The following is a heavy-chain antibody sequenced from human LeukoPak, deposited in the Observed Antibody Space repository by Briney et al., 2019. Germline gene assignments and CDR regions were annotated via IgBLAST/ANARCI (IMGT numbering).Heavy chain of an antibody. CDR3: ASVGPNCSGGSCTDY. CDR2: IYYSGST. CDR1: GGSISSYY. Sequence: SETLSLTXTVSGGSISSYYWSWIRQSPGKGLEWLGYIYYSGSTNYNPSLKSRVTISVDTSKNQFSPKLSSVTAADTAVYYCASVGPNCSGGSCTDYWGQGTLVTVSS. V-gene: IGHV4-59*01. D-gene: IGHD2-15*01. J-gene: IGHJ4*02.